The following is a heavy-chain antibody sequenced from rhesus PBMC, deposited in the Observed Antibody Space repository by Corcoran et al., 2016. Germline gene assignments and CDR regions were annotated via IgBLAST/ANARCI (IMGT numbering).Heavy chain of an antibody. CDR3: ARGGMDY. CDR1: GGSISSNY. D-gene: IGHD1-32*01. V-gene: IGHV4S10*01. Sequence: QLQLQESGPGLVKPSETLSLTCAVSGGSISSNYWSWIRQPPGKGLEWIGYIYGSSTTTNHNPSLKSRVTISKDTSKNQFSVKLRSVTAADTAVYYCARGGMDYWGQGVLVTVSS. J-gene: IGHJ4*01. CDR2: IYGSSTTT.